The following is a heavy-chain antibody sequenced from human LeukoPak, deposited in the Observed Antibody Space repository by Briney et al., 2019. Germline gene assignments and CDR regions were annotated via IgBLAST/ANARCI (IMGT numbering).Heavy chain of an antibody. J-gene: IGHJ5*02. CDR3: ARDLDWGAFDA. V-gene: IGHV3-23*01. D-gene: IGHD3-9*01. CDR1: GFTFSSRG. Sequence: PGGSLRLSCAASGFTFSSRGINWVRQAPGKGLEWVSGISPSGSISYYADSVKGRFTISRDNSKNTVSLQMNSLRAEDTALYYCARDLDWGAFDAWGQGTLVTVSS. CDR2: ISPSGSIS.